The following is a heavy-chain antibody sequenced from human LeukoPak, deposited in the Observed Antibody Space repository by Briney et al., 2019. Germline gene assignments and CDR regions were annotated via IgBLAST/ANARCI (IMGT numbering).Heavy chain of an antibody. J-gene: IGHJ2*01. CDR1: GFTFDDYG. D-gene: IGHD3-22*01. CDR2: ISGSGGST. CDR3: ATAFYFDSSGPYWYFDL. Sequence: GGSLRLSCAASGFTFDDYGMSWVRQAPGKGLEWVSVISGSGGSTYYADSVKGRFTISRDNSKNTLYLEVNSLRAEDTAVYYCATAFYFDSSGPYWYFDLWGRGTLVTVSS. V-gene: IGHV3-23*01.